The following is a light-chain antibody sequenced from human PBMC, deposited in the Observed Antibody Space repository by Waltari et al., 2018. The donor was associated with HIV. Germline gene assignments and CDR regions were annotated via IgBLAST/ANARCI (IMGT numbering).Light chain of an antibody. V-gene: IGLV2-23*02. CDR1: SSDVWSYNL. Sequence: QSALTQPASVSGSPGQSITISCTGTSSDVWSYNLVSWYQQHPGKAPKLIIYEVSKRPSGVSNRFSGSKSGSSASLTISGLQPEDEADYCCCSYASTTDTYVVFGEGTKLTVL. J-gene: IGLJ2*01. CDR2: EVS. CDR3: CSYASTTDTYVV.